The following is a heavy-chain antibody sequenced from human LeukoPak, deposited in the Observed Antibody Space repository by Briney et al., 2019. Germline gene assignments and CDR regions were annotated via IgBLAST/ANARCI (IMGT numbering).Heavy chain of an antibody. J-gene: IGHJ6*02. Sequence: ASVKVSCKASGYTFTSYDINWVRQATGQGLEWMGWMNPNSGNTGYAQKFQGRVTMTRNTPISTAYMGLSSLRSEDTAVYYCARRAAAGTGIAYYYCGMDVWGQGTTVTVSS. D-gene: IGHD6-13*01. CDR3: ARRAAAGTGIAYYYCGMDV. CDR2: MNPNSGNT. V-gene: IGHV1-8*01. CDR1: GYTFTSYD.